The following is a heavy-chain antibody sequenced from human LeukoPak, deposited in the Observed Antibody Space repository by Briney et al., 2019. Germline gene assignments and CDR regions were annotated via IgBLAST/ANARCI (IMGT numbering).Heavy chain of an antibody. Sequence: PGGSLRLSCAASGFTFSSYTMNWVRQAPGKGLEWVSKISISSSTIYYADSVNGRFTISRDNAKNSLYLQMNSLRAEDTAVYYCARDSPQALAILHAFDIWGHGKMATVSS. CDR3: ARDSPQALAILHAFDI. J-gene: IGHJ3*02. V-gene: IGHV3-48*01. CDR1: GFTFSSYT. CDR2: ISISSSTI. D-gene: IGHD5-12*01.